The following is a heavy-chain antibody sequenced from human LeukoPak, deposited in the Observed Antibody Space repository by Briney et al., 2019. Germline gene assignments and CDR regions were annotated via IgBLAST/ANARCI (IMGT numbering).Heavy chain of an antibody. CDR3: AKDEEGTYYDILTGYFDY. J-gene: IGHJ4*02. Sequence: ASVKVSCKASGYTFTNYDFNWVRQATGQGLEWMGWMNPNSGATGYAQKFQGRVTMTRDTSINTAYMELSSLRAEDTAVYYCAKDEEGTYYDILTGYFDYWGQGTLVTVSS. CDR2: MNPNSGAT. CDR1: GYTFTNYD. D-gene: IGHD3-9*01. V-gene: IGHV1-8*01.